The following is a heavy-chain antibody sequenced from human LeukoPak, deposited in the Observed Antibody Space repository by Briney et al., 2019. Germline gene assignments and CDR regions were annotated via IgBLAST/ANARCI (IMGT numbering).Heavy chain of an antibody. J-gene: IGHJ4*02. CDR2: IQSSGRT. D-gene: IGHD4-17*01. CDR3: ASLIYGDYGTSLDY. Sequence: SETLSLTCDVSGGSINDRDWWTWVRQPPGKGLEWLGEIQSSGRTNYNPSLKSRVTFSINKSQNQVFLNLGSVTAADTAVYYCASLIYGDYGTSLDYWGQGTLVTVSS. V-gene: IGHV4-4*02. CDR1: GGSINDRDW.